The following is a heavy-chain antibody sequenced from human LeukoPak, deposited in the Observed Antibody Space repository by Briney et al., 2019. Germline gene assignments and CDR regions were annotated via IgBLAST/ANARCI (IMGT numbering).Heavy chain of an antibody. CDR2: ISAYNGNT. D-gene: IGHD3-10*01. CDR3: ARVITMVRGPNCHFDY. Sequence: GASVKVSCKASGYTFTSYGISRVRQAPGQGLEWMGWISAYNGNTNYAQKLQGRVTMTTDTSTSTAYMELRSLRSDDTAVYYCARVITMVRGPNCHFDYWGQGTLVTVSS. J-gene: IGHJ4*02. CDR1: GYTFTSYG. V-gene: IGHV1-18*04.